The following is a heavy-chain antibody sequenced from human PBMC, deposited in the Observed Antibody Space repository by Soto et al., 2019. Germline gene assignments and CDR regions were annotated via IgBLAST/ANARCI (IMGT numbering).Heavy chain of an antibody. V-gene: IGHV1-69*01. Sequence: QVQLVQSGAEVKKPGSSVKVSCKASGGTFSSYAISWVRQAPGQGLEWMGGIIPIFGTANYAQKFQGRVTITADESTSTAYMEMSSLRSEDTAVYYCARDGRDGDNLGLNAFDIWGQGTMVTVSS. CDR1: GGTFSSYA. CDR3: ARDGRDGDNLGLNAFDI. J-gene: IGHJ3*02. D-gene: IGHD2-15*01. CDR2: IIPIFGTA.